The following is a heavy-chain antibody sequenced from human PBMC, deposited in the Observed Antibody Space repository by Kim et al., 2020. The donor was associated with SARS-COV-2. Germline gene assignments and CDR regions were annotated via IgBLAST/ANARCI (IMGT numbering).Heavy chain of an antibody. CDR2: ITNGGGYT. V-gene: IGHV3-64D*06. J-gene: IGHJ4*02. Sequence: GGCLRLSCSASGFTFSSYSIYWARQAPGKGLEYVSGITNGGGYTSYADSVKGRFTISRDNSKTTLYLQMSSLRAEDTAVYYCVKFVETSDTLDYWGQGTLVTVSS. CDR3: VKFVETSDTLDY. CDR1: GFTFSSYS.